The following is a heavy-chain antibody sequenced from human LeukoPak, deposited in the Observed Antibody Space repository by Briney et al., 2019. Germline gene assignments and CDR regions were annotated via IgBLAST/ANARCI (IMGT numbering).Heavy chain of an antibody. V-gene: IGHV4-59*01. J-gene: IGHJ5*02. CDR1: GGSINNSY. D-gene: IGHD6-6*01. CDR2: IYYSGST. Sequence: IPSETLSLTCTVSGGSINNSYWTWIRQPPGKGLEWIGHIYYSGSTNYSPSLKSRVTISVDTSKNQFSLKLSSVTAADTAVYYCARLSSLANIAARGRTWLDPWGQGSLVTVSS. CDR3: ARLSSLANIAARGRTWLDP.